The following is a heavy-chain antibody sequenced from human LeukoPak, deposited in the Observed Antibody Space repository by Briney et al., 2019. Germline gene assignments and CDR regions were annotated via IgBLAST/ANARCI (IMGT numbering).Heavy chain of an antibody. J-gene: IGHJ4*02. CDR3: ARHLGYCSSSSCYFDY. D-gene: IGHD2-2*01. CDR1: CGSISRSSYY. CDR2: ISYSGST. Sequence: SETLSLTCTVACGSISRSSYYWGWIRQPPGKGLEWIGSISYSGSTYYTPSLKSRVTISVDTSKNQFSLKLSSVTAADTAVYYCARHLGYCSSSSCYFDYWGQGALVTVSS. V-gene: IGHV4-39*01.